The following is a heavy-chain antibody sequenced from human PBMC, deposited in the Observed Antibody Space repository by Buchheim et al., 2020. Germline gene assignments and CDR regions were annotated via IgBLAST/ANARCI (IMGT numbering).Heavy chain of an antibody. V-gene: IGHV1-46*03. J-gene: IGHJ5*02. Sequence: QVQLVQSGAEVKKPGASVKVSCKASGYTFTSYDINWVRQATGQGLEWMGIINPSGGSTSYAQKFQGRVTMTRDTSTSTVYMELSSLRSEDTAVYYCARSGYVVVGFDPWGQGTL. CDR3: ARSGYVVVGFDP. CDR1: GYTFTSYD. CDR2: INPSGGST. D-gene: IGHD2-15*01.